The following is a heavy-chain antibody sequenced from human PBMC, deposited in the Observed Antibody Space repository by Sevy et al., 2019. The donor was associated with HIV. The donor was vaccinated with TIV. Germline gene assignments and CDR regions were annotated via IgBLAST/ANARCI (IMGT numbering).Heavy chain of an antibody. Sequence: GGSLRLSCAASGFTFSSYAMSWVRQAPGKGLEWVSAISGSGGSTYYADSVKGRFTISRDNSKNTLYLQMNSLRAEDTAVHYCAKGANSGSSSYYYYYMDVWGKGTTVTVSS. J-gene: IGHJ6*03. CDR3: AKGANSGSSSYYYYYMDV. V-gene: IGHV3-23*01. D-gene: IGHD1-26*01. CDR2: ISGSGGST. CDR1: GFTFSSYA.